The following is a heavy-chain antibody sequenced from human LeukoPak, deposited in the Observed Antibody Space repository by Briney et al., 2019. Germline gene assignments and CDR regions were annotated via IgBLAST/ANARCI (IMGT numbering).Heavy chain of an antibody. CDR3: ARCPRGSYYYDSSGYYLYYYGMDV. J-gene: IGHJ6*02. V-gene: IGHV1-69*13. D-gene: IGHD3-22*01. CDR2: IIPIFGTA. CDR1: GGTFSSYA. Sequence: ASVKVSCTASGGTFSSYAISWVRQAPGQGLEWMGGIIPIFGTANYSQKFQGRVTITADESTSTAYMELRSLRSEDTAVYYCARCPRGSYYYDSSGYYLYYYGMDVWGQGTTVTVSS.